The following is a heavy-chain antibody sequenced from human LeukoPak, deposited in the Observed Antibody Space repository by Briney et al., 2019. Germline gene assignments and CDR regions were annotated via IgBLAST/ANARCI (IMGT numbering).Heavy chain of an antibody. Sequence: GESLKISCKGSGYSFTSYWIGWVRQMPGKGLEWMGIIYPGDSDTRYSPSFQGQVTISADKSISTAYLQWSSLKASDTAMYYCARQSEYCSSTSCYWGYNWFDPWGQGTLVTVSS. CDR2: IYPGDSDT. CDR3: ARQSEYCSSTSCYWGYNWFDP. V-gene: IGHV5-51*01. CDR1: GYSFTSYW. D-gene: IGHD2-2*01. J-gene: IGHJ5*02.